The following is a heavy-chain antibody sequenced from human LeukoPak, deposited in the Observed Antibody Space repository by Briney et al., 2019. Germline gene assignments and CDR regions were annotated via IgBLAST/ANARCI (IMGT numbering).Heavy chain of an antibody. CDR1: GFTFSSYA. D-gene: IGHD3-3*01. Sequence: GGSLRLSCAASGFTFSSYAMHWVRQAPGKGLEYVSAISSNGGSTDYADSVKGRFTISRDNSKNTLYLQMSSLRAEDTAVYYCVKDQGYYDFWSGYEYFHHWGQGTLVTVSS. J-gene: IGHJ1*01. CDR3: VKDQGYYDFWSGYEYFHH. CDR2: ISSNGGST. V-gene: IGHV3-64D*08.